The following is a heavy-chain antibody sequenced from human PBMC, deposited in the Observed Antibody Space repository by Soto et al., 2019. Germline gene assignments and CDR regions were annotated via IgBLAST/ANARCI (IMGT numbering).Heavy chain of an antibody. CDR3: AREGSSTANWIDP. CDR1: GDPLRLGGYD. Sequence: PSETLSLTCTVSGDPLRLGGYDWTWIRQFPGKGLEWIGYIYHTGPTYYNPSLKSRVTMSVDMSKNQFSLTLTSVTAADTAIYYCAREGSSTANWIDPWGPGTLVT. J-gene: IGHJ5*02. CDR2: IYHTGPT. V-gene: IGHV4-31*03. D-gene: IGHD2-2*01.